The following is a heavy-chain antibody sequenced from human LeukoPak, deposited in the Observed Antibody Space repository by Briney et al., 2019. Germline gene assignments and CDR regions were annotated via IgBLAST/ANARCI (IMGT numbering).Heavy chain of an antibody. CDR1: GGSFSGYY. J-gene: IGHJ4*02. CDR2: INHSGST. Sequence: SETLSLTCAVYGGSFSGYYWNWIRQPPGKGLEWIGEINHSGSTNYNPSLKSRVTISVDTTKNQFSLKLSSVTAADTAVYYCARVYSSGWFDYWGQGTLVTVSS. D-gene: IGHD6-19*01. V-gene: IGHV4-34*01. CDR3: ARVYSSGWFDY.